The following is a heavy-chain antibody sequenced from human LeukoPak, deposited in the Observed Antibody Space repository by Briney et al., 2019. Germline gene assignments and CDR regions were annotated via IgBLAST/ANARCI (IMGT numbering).Heavy chain of an antibody. CDR1: GGSISSHY. CDR3: ARDLLHNSGGQY. Sequence: PSETLSLTCTVSGGSISSHYWSWIRQPAGKGLEWIGRIYTSGSTNYNPSLKSRVTTSVDMSKNQFSLKLSSVTAADTAVYYCARDLLHNSGGQYWGQGTLVTVSS. V-gene: IGHV4-4*07. J-gene: IGHJ1*01. D-gene: IGHD6-19*01. CDR2: IYTSGST.